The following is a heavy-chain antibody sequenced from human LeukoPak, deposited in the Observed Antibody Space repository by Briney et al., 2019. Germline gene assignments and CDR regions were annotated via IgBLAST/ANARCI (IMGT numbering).Heavy chain of an antibody. CDR2: ISYDGSNK. CDR3: AKVKTVTGTTSY. Sequence: GGSLRLSCAASGFTFSSYGMHWVRQAPGKGLEWVAVISYDGSNKYYADSVRGRFTISRDNSKNTLYLQMNSLRAEDTAVYYCAKVKTVTGTTSYWGQGTLVTVSS. J-gene: IGHJ4*02. CDR1: GFTFSSYG. V-gene: IGHV3-30*18. D-gene: IGHD1-7*01.